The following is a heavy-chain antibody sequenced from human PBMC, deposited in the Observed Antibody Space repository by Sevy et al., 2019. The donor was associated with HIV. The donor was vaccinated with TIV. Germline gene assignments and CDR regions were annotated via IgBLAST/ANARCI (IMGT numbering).Heavy chain of an antibody. CDR2: ISGSGGSGDKT. J-gene: IGHJ4*02. CDR3: ARKYDSSGYFDY. V-gene: IGHV3-23*01. D-gene: IGHD3-22*01. Sequence: GGSLRLSCAASGFTFSSYAMNWVRQAPGKGLEWVSGISGSGGSGDKTNYADSVKGRFTISRDDSKNSPYLQLNSRRAEDTAIYYCARKYDSSGYFDYWGQGTLVTVSS. CDR1: GFTFSSYA.